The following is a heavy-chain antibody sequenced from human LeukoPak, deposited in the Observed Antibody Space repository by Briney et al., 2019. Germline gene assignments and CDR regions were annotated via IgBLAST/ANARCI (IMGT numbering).Heavy chain of an antibody. J-gene: IGHJ4*02. D-gene: IGHD2-15*01. Sequence: GASVTVSCKASGYTFTGYYMHWVRQAPGRGLEWMGWINPNSGGTNYAQKFQGRVTMTRDTSISTAYMELSRLRSDDTAVYYCASHALGYCSGGSCPFDYWGQGTLVTVSS. CDR3: ASHALGYCSGGSCPFDY. CDR1: GYTFTGYY. V-gene: IGHV1-2*02. CDR2: INPNSGGT.